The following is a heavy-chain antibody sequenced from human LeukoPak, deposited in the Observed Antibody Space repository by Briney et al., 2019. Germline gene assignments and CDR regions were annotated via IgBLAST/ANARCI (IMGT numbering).Heavy chain of an antibody. CDR1: GYTFTGYY. D-gene: IGHD5-12*01. CDR3: ARESIVATSDPSIFDY. CDR2: IIPIFRTA. V-gene: IGHV1-69*13. Sequence: SVKVSCKASGYTFTGYYMHWVRQAPGQGLESMGGIIPIFRTANYAQKFQGRVTITADESTSTAYMELSSLRSEDTAVYYCARESIVATSDPSIFDYWGQGTLVTVSS. J-gene: IGHJ4*02.